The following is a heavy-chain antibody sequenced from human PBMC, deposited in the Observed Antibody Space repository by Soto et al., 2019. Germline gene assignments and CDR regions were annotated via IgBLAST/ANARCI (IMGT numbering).Heavy chain of an antibody. Sequence: SETLSLTXTVSGGSVSSGSYYWSWIRQPPGEGLEWIGYIYYSGSTNYNPSLKSRVTISVDTSKNQFSLKLSSVTAADTAVYYCARDTAMDYYGMDVWGQGTTVTVSS. CDR3: ARDTAMDYYGMDV. CDR2: IYYSGST. V-gene: IGHV4-61*01. CDR1: GGSVSSGSYY. J-gene: IGHJ6*02. D-gene: IGHD5-18*01.